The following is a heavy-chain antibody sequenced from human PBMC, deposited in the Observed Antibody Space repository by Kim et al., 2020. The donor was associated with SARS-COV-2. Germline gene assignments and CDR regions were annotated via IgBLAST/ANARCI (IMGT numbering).Heavy chain of an antibody. CDR2: IDPSDSYT. J-gene: IGHJ6*02. CDR3: ARHEPPGYSYGRAFREYYYYGMDV. CDR1: GYSFTSYW. Sequence: GESLKISCKGSGYSFTSYWISWVRQMPGKGLEWMGRIDPSDSYTNYSPSFQGHVTISADKSISTAYLQWSSLKASDTAMYYCARHEPPGYSYGRAFREYYYYGMDVWGQGTTVTVSS. V-gene: IGHV5-10-1*01. D-gene: IGHD5-18*01.